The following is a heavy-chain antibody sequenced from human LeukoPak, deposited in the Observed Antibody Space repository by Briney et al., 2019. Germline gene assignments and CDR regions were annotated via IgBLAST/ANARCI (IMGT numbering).Heavy chain of an antibody. CDR3: ARDTLLLWFGEA. CDR1: GYTFTSYY. CDR2: INPSGGST. Sequence: GASVKVSCKASGYTFTSYYMHWVRQAPGQGLEWMGIINPSGGSTSYAQKFQGRVTITADESTSTAYMELSSLRSEDTAVYYCARDTLLLWFGEAWGQGTLVTVSS. V-gene: IGHV1-46*01. J-gene: IGHJ5*02. D-gene: IGHD3-10*01.